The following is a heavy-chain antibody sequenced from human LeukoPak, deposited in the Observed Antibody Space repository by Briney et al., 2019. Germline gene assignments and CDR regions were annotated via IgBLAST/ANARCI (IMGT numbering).Heavy chain of an antibody. D-gene: IGHD3-16*01. V-gene: IGHV4-39*01. CDR1: GGSISSSSYY. J-gene: IGHJ4*02. Sequence: PSETLSLTCTVSGGSISSSSYYWGWIRQPPGKGLEWTGSIYYSGSTYYNPSLKSRVTISVDTSKNQFSLKLSSVTAADTAVYYCARLSYDYVWGSLNPIVGAFDYWGQGTLVTVSS. CDR2: IYYSGST. CDR3: ARLSYDYVWGSLNPIVGAFDY.